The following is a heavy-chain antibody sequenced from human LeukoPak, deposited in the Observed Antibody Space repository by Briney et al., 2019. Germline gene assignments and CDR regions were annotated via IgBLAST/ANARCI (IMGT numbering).Heavy chain of an antibody. J-gene: IGHJ4*02. CDR3: AKDSAKKYDDY. V-gene: IGHV3-23*01. CDR1: GFTFSSYT. CDR2: ISGSDGST. D-gene: IGHD2/OR15-2a*01. Sequence: GGSLRLSCAASGFTFSSYTMNWVRQAPGKGLEWVSGISGSDGSTNYADSVKGRFTISRENSKNTLYLQMNSLRAEDTAVYYCAKDSAKKYDDYWGQGTLVTVSS.